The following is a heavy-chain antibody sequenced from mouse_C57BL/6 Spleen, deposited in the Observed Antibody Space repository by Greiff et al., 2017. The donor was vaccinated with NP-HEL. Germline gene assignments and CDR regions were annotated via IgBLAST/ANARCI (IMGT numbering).Heavy chain of an antibody. D-gene: IGHD2-1*01. V-gene: IGHV1-55*01. CDR3: ARSGGNYPGWFAY. Sequence: QVQLKQPGAELVKPGASVKMSCKASGYTFTSYWITWVKQRPGQGLEWIGDIYPGSGSTNYNEKFKSKATLTVDTSSSTAYMQLSSLTSEDSAVYYCARSGGNYPGWFAYWGQGTLVTVSA. CDR2: IYPGSGST. J-gene: IGHJ3*01. CDR1: GYTFTSYW.